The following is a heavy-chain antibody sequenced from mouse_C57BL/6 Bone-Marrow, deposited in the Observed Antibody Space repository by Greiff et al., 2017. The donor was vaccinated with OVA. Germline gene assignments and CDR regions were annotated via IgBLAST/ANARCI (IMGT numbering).Heavy chain of an antibody. CDR3: TTKSCSYWYCDV. V-gene: IGHV14-4*01. CDR1: GFNIKDDY. D-gene: IGHD1-3*01. CDR2: IDPENGDT. Sequence: VQLQQSGAELVRPGASVKLSCTASGFNIKDDYMHWVKQRPEQGLEWIGWIDPENGDTEYASKFQGKATITADTSSNTAYLQLSSLTSEDTAVYYCTTKSCSYWYCDVWGTGTTVTVSS. J-gene: IGHJ1*03.